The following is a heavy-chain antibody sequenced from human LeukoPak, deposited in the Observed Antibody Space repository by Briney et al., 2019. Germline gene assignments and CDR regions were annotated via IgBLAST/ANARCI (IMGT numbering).Heavy chain of an antibody. CDR1: GYTFTSYD. J-gene: IGHJ4*02. Sequence: GASVKVSCKASGYTFTSYDINWVRQAPGQGLEWMGWMNPNSGNTGYAQKFQGRVTITADKSTSTAYMELSSLRSEDTAVYYCASRGRMTTVTKSNFDYWGQGTLVTVSS. CDR2: MNPNSGNT. V-gene: IGHV1-8*01. CDR3: ASRGRMTTVTKSNFDY. D-gene: IGHD4-17*01.